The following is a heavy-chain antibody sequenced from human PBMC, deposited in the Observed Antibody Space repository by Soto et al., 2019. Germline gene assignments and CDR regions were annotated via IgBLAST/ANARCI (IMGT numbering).Heavy chain of an antibody. D-gene: IGHD6-13*01. CDR1: GDSVSSNSAA. CDR2: TYYRSKWYN. V-gene: IGHV6-1*01. CDR3: ARDSLPAAGTHYYCGMDV. J-gene: IGHJ6*02. Sequence: QVQLQQSGPGLVKPSQTLSLTCAISGDSVSSNSAAWNWIRQSPSRGLEWLGRTYYRSKWYNDYAVSVKSRITINPDTSKNQFSLQLNSVTPADTAVYYCARDSLPAAGTHYYCGMDVWGQVTTVTVS.